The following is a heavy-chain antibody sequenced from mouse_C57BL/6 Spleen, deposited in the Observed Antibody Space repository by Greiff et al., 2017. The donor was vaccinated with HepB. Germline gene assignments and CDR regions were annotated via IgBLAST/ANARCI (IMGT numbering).Heavy chain of an antibody. CDR1: GYAFTNYL. CDR2: INPGSGGT. Sequence: QVQLQQSGAELVRPGTSVKVSCKASGYAFTNYLIEWVKQRPGQGLEWIGVINPGSGGTNYNEKFKGKATLTADKSSSTAYMQLSRLTSEDSAVYFCARQGWLPLAYWGQGTLVTVSA. J-gene: IGHJ3*01. CDR3: ARQGWLPLAY. D-gene: IGHD2-3*01. V-gene: IGHV1-54*01.